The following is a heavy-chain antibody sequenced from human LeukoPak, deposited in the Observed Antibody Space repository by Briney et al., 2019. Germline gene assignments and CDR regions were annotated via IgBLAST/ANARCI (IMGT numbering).Heavy chain of an antibody. CDR3: AREGGLGYSYGLGFDY. CDR2: IIPIFGTA. V-gene: IGHV1-69*05. Sequence: SVKVSCKASGGTFSSYAISWVRQAPGQGLEWMGGIIPIFGTANYAQKFQGRVTITTDESTSTAYMELSSLRSEDTAVYYCAREGGLGYSYGLGFDYWGQGTLVTVSS. CDR1: GGTFSSYA. D-gene: IGHD5-18*01. J-gene: IGHJ4*02.